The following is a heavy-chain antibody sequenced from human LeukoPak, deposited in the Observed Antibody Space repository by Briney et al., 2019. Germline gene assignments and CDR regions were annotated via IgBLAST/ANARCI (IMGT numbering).Heavy chain of an antibody. CDR2: IHSSGNT. CDR3: ARDAGTMVRGSRRGYDGNYYYMDV. J-gene: IGHJ6*03. V-gene: IGHV4-61*09. D-gene: IGHD3-10*01. Sequence: SETLSLTCTVSGGSISSDSYSWSWIPPPDGKGLEWNVHIHSSGNTNYKPSLKSRFTISIDTSKNQFSLKLSSVTAADTAVYYCARDAGTMVRGSRRGYDGNYYYMDVWGKGTTVTISS. CDR1: GGSISSDSYS.